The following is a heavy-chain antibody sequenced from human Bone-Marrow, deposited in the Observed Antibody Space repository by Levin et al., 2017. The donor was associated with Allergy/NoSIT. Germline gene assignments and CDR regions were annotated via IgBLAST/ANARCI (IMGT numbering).Heavy chain of an antibody. V-gene: IGHV1-2*02. CDR3: ARGRAGGWELLVCDY. CDR1: GYTFTGYY. CDR2: INPNSGGT. Sequence: GESLKISCKASGYTFTGYYMHWVRQAPGQGLEWMGWINPNSGGTNYAQKFQGRVTMTRDTSISTAYMELSRLRSDDTAVYYCARGRAGGWELLVCDYWGQGTLVTVSS. J-gene: IGHJ4*02. D-gene: IGHD1-26*01.